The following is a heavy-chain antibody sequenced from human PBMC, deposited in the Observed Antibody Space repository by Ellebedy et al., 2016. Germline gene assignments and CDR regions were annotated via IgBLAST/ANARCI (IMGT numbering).Heavy chain of an antibody. Sequence: SETLSLXXAVYGGSFSGYYWSWIRQPPGKGLEWIGEINHSGSTYYNPSLKSRVTISVDTSKNQFSLKLSSVTAADTAVYYCASVTMVRGGFDYWGQGTLVTVSS. V-gene: IGHV4-34*01. CDR2: INHSGST. J-gene: IGHJ4*02. D-gene: IGHD3-10*01. CDR3: ASVTMVRGGFDY. CDR1: GGSFSGYY.